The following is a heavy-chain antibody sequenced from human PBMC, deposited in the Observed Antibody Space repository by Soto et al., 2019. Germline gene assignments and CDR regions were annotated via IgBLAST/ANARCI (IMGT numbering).Heavy chain of an antibody. D-gene: IGHD1-26*01. Sequence: QVQLVESGGGVVQPGRSLRLSCVASGFTFSSYGMHWVRQAPGKGLEWVAIISYDGSNTYYADSVKGRFTISRDNSKNTLYLEMNRLRAEDTAVYYCCKAGGPSVSYYISCSYYFDHRGQGTLVTVSS. J-gene: IGHJ4*02. CDR1: GFTFSSYG. CDR2: ISYDGSNT. V-gene: IGHV3-30*18. CDR3: CKAGGPSVSYYISCSYYFDH.